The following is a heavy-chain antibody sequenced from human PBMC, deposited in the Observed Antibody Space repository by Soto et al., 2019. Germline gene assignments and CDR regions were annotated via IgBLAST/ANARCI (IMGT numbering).Heavy chain of an antibody. D-gene: IGHD3-16*01. V-gene: IGHV4-59*01. Sequence: QVQLQESGPGLVKPSETLSLTCTVSAGSINYFYWSWIRQPPGKGLEWIGYISYSGSTNYNPSLKSRVAISVDASQNQFFLKLTSLTAADTTVYYCAMGGFSAGKSLDPWGQGIQVTVSS. CDR2: ISYSGST. CDR1: AGSINYFY. CDR3: AMGGFSAGKSLDP. J-gene: IGHJ5*02.